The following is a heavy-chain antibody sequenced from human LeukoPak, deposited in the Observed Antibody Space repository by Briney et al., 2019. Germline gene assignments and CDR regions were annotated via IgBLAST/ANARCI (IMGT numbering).Heavy chain of an antibody. V-gene: IGHV4-59*01. Sequence: SGTLSVTPAYHGGSLRGDNWSSGWQPPRKRLEWIGYIYYSGSTNYNPSLKSRVTISVDTSKNQFSLKLSSVSAADTAVYSCARGGGSGRGNWFDPWGQGSLVIVSS. J-gene: IGHJ5*02. CDR2: IYYSGST. D-gene: IGHD3-10*01. CDR1: GGSLRGDN. CDR3: ARGGGSGRGNWFDP.